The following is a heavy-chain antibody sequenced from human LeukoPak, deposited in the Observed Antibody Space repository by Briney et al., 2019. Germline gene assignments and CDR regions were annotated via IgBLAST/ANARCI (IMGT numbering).Heavy chain of an antibody. CDR3: AIAVAGPGTPGESPRRYYFDY. CDR1: GGSFSGYY. CDR2: INDSGST. D-gene: IGHD6-19*01. V-gene: IGHV4-34*01. Sequence: PAETLSLTCAVYGGSFSGYYWSWIGQPPGKGLEWIGEINDSGSTNYNPSLKSRVIISVNTSKNQFSLKLSSVNAADTAVYYCAIAVAGPGTPGESPRRYYFDYCGQGALFSASS. J-gene: IGHJ4*02.